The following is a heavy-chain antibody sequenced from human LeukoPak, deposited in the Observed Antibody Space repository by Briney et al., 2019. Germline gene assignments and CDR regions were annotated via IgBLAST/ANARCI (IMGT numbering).Heavy chain of an antibody. Sequence: GGSLRLSCAASGFTFSSYWMHWVRQAPGKGLVWVSRISSDGSSTSYADSVKGRFTISRDNAKNTLHLQMNSLRAEDTAVYYCARPVGASVTVDYWGQGTLVTVSS. CDR3: ARPVGASVTVDY. CDR1: GFTFSSYW. V-gene: IGHV3-74*01. CDR2: ISSDGSST. J-gene: IGHJ4*02. D-gene: IGHD4-17*01.